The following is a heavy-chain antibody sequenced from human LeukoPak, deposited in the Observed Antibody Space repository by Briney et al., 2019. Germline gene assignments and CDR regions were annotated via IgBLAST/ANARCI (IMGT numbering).Heavy chain of an antibody. V-gene: IGHV3-53*01. CDR3: ARLKGHNVDY. D-gene: IGHD1-1*01. CDR2: VYSGGTT. Sequence: GGSLRLSCAASGFSVSLKYMSWVRQAPGKGLDWVSLVYSGGTTHYADSVKGRFTISRDESKNRLYLQMNNLRAEDTAVYYCARLKGHNVDYWGQGTPVTVSS. J-gene: IGHJ4*02. CDR1: GFSVSLKY.